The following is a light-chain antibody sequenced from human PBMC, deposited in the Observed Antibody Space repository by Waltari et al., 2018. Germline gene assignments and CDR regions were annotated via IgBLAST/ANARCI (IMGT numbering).Light chain of an antibody. V-gene: IGLV2-8*01. CDR3: SSYAGSNNFV. CDR2: EVS. Sequence: QSALTQPPSASGSPGPSVTISCTGTSSHVGGYNYVSWYQQHPGKAPKLMIYEVSKRPSGVPDLFSGSKSGNTASLTVSGLQAEDEADYYCSSYAGSNNFVFGTGTKVTVL. J-gene: IGLJ1*01. CDR1: SSHVGGYNY.